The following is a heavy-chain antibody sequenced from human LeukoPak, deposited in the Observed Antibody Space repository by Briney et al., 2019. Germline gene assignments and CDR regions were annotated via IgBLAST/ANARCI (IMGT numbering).Heavy chain of an antibody. CDR3: ARDLGMDV. CDR2: IYSGGST. CDR1: GFTVSSNY. V-gene: IGHV3-53*05. J-gene: IGHJ6*04. Sequence: GGSLRLSGAAAGFTVSSNYMSWVRQAPGKGLEWVSVIYSGGSTYYADSVKGRLTISRDNSKNTLYLQMNSLRAEDTAVYYCARDLGMDVWGKGTTVTVSS.